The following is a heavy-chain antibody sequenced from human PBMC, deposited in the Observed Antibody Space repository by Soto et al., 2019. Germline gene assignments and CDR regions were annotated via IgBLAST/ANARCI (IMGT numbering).Heavy chain of an antibody. CDR1: GGSISSGDYY. CDR2: IYYRGST. D-gene: IGHD3-16*02. J-gene: IGHJ4*02. Sequence: QVQLQESGPGLVKPSQTLSLTCTVSGGSISSGDYYWSWIRQPPGKGLEWIGYIYYRGSTYYNPSRKSRVTRSVDTSKNQVSLKLSSVTAADTAVYYCARDAANYVWGSYRYVWGQGTLVTVSS. V-gene: IGHV4-30-4*01. CDR3: ARDAANYVWGSYRYV.